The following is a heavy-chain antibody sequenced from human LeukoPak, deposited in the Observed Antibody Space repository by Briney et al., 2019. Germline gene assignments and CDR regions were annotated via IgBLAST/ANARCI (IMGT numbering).Heavy chain of an antibody. V-gene: IGHV5-51*01. J-gene: IGHJ4*02. CDR3: ATSESQTKFDY. D-gene: IGHD1/OR15-1a*01. CDR2: ICPGDSDT. Sequence: GESLKISCKGSGYSFTSYWIGWVRQMPGKGLEGMGIICPGDSDTRYSPSFQGQVTISADKSISTAYLQWSSLKASDTAMYYCATSESQTKFDYWGQGTLVTASS. CDR1: GYSFTSYW.